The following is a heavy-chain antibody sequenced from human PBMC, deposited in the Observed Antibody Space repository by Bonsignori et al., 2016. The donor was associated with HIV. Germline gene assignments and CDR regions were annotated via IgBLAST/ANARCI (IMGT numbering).Heavy chain of an antibody. V-gene: IGHV3-21*01. CDR2: ISSSSSYI. Sequence: GESLKISCAASGFTFSSYSMNWVRQAPGKGLEWVSSISSSSSYIYYADSVKGRFTISRDNAKNSLYLQMNSLRAEDTAVYYCARDPFMTTGRKIDYWGQGTLVTVSS. J-gene: IGHJ4*02. CDR3: ARDPFMTTGRKIDY. CDR1: GFTFSSYS. D-gene: IGHD4-17*01.